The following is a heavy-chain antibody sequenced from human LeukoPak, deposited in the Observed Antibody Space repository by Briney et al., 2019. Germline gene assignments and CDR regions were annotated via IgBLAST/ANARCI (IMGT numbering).Heavy chain of an antibody. D-gene: IGHD1-14*01. CDR1: GFNFTNYG. J-gene: IGHJ5*02. V-gene: IGHV3-30*18. CDR3: AKGPRAITGGPLDP. CDR2: VSFDGSDE. Sequence: PGGSLRLSCAASGFNFTNYGMHWVHQAPGKGLEWVAVVSFDGSDEYYVDSVRGRFTVSRDNSKNTLYLQMNSLRAEDTAVYYCAKGPRAITGGPLDPWGQGTLVTVSS.